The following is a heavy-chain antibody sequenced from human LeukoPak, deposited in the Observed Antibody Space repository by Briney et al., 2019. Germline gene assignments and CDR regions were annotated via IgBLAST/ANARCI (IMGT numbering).Heavy chain of an antibody. V-gene: IGHV4-61*02. CDR2: VYAGGNT. CDR1: GGSISSGSYY. J-gene: IGHJ4*02. CDR3: ARDSRYHDFWSGYVDY. D-gene: IGHD3-3*01. Sequence: SQTLSLTCTVSGGSISSGSYYWTWIRQSAGKGLEWIGRVYAGGNTNYNPSLKSRTTLSIDASKNEFSLMLTSVTAADTAIYYCARDSRYHDFWSGYVDYWGQGILVTVSS.